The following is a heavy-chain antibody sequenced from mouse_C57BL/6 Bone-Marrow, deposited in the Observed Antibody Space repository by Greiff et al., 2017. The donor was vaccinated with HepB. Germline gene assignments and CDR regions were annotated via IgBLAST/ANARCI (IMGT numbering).Heavy chain of an antibody. Sequence: QVQLQQSGAELVRPGTSVKVSCKASGYAFTNYLIEWVKQRPGQGLEWIGVINPGSGGTNYNEKFKGKATLTADKSSSTAYMQLSSLTSEDSAVYFCARSHYYGSSSAYWGQGTLVTVSA. V-gene: IGHV1-54*01. CDR2: INPGSGGT. CDR3: ARSHYYGSSSAY. CDR1: GYAFTNYL. D-gene: IGHD1-1*01. J-gene: IGHJ3*01.